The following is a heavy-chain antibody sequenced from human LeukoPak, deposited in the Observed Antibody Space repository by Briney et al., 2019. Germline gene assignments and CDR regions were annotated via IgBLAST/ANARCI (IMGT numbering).Heavy chain of an antibody. CDR3: ARGGDHSGWFDL. D-gene: IGHD7-27*01. V-gene: IGHV3-48*01. Sequence: GGSLRLSCAASGFTFSSCSMNWVRQAPGKGLEWVSYISTSSSTIYYADSVKGRFTISRDNAKNSLYLQMNYLRAEDTAVYYCARGGDHSGWFDLWGRGTLVTVSS. J-gene: IGHJ5*02. CDR2: ISTSSSTI. CDR1: GFTFSSCS.